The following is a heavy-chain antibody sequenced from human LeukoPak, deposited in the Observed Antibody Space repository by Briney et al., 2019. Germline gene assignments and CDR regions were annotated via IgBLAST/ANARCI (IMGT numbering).Heavy chain of an antibody. Sequence: PSETLSLTCTVSGGSISSNSYYWSWIRQPAGKGLEWIGRISSSGSTNYNPSLKSRVTISVDTSKNQFSLKLSSVTAADTAVYYCARERTGGGFWDYWGQGTLVTVSS. CDR3: ARERTGGGFWDY. J-gene: IGHJ4*02. V-gene: IGHV4-61*10. D-gene: IGHD3-3*01. CDR1: GGSISSNSYY. CDR2: ISSSGST.